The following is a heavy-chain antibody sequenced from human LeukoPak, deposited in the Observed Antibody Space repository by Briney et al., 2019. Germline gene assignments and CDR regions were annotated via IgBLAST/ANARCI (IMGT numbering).Heavy chain of an antibody. CDR3: AREYYFDEDSGNY. CDR1: GFTVSSTS. CDR2: ITASSSYI. J-gene: IGHJ4*02. V-gene: IGHV3-21*01. Sequence: PGGSLRLSCAASGFTVSSTSMCWVRLAPRKGLEWDSFITASSSYISYADSVKGRFTIFRDNVAKSVYLQMISLIAAATAVYYCAREYYFDEDSGNYWGQGALVTVSS. D-gene: IGHD3-22*01.